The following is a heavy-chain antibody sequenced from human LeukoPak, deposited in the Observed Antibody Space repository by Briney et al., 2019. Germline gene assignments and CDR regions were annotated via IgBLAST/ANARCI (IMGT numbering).Heavy chain of an antibody. CDR1: GFTFSSYA. Sequence: GGSLRLSCAASGFTFSSYAMSWVRQAPGKGLEWVSAISSSDISTYSADSVKGRFTISRDNSKNTLYLRMSSLRAEDTAVYYCAKGIAARPSYYYYYMDVWGKGTTVTVSS. CDR2: ISSSDIST. J-gene: IGHJ6*03. D-gene: IGHD6-6*01. CDR3: AKGIAARPSYYYYYMDV. V-gene: IGHV3-23*01.